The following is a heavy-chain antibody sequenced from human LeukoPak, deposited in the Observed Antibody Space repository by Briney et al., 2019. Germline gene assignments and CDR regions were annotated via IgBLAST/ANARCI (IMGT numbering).Heavy chain of an antibody. CDR1: GFTFSSYG. J-gene: IGHJ3*02. Sequence: GGSLRLSCAASGFTFSSYGMHWVRQAPGKGLEWVAFIRYDGSNKYYADSVKGRFTISRDNAKNSLYLQMNSLRAEDTAVYYCARGMIVVVPAVIPGADAFDIWGQGTMVTVSS. V-gene: IGHV3-30*02. CDR3: ARGMIVVVPAVIPGADAFDI. CDR2: IRYDGSNK. D-gene: IGHD2-2*01.